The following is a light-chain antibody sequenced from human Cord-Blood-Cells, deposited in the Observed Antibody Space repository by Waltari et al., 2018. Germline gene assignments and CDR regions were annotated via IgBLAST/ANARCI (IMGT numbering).Light chain of an antibody. V-gene: IGLV2-23*01. CDR3: CSYAGSSTWV. Sequence: QSALTQPASVSGSPGQSITISCTGTSSDVGSYNLVSWYQQNPGKDPKLMIYEGSKRHAGVLNRFSGSTSGRSASLTISGLQAGDEADYYCCSYAGSSTWVFGGGTKLTVL. CDR2: EGS. J-gene: IGLJ3*02. CDR1: SSDVGSYNL.